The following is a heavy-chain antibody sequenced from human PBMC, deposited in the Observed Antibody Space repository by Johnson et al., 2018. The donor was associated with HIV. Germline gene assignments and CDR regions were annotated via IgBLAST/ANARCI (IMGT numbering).Heavy chain of an antibody. CDR1: GFDFSSSW. D-gene: IGHD3-22*01. CDR2: IRNDGRVT. V-gene: IGHV3-74*02. J-gene: IGHJ3*02. Sequence: VQLVESGGGLVQPGGSLRLSCAASGFDFSSSWMHWVRQAPGKGLVWVSRIRNDGRVTTYAASVKGRFFISSDNSKNALYLQMNSLRAEDTAVYYCTRGLDYYDSTGFRSASFDIWGQGTMVTVSS. CDR3: TRGLDYYDSTGFRSASFDI.